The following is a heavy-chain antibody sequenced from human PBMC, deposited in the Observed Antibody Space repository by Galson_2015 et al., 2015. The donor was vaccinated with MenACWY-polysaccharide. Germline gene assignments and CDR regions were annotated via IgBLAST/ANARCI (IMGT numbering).Heavy chain of an antibody. CDR3: TRIIARKHTFADS. CDR1: GCKFSSYD. V-gene: IGHV1-8*01. CDR2: MSPNSGNT. D-gene: IGHD2-21*01. Sequence: SVKVSCKASGCKFSSYDINWVRQASGQGLEWMGWMSPNSGNTGYAQRFQGRVAMTRDTATSTAYMELRMLRYDDTAVYYCTRIIARKHTFADSWGQGTLVTVSS. J-gene: IGHJ4*02.